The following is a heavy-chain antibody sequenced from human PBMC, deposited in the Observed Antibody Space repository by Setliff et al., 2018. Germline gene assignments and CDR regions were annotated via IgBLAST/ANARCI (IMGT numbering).Heavy chain of an antibody. CDR1: GFTFSTHS. J-gene: IGHJ3*01. CDR2: ISDSSIYI. CDR3: ARSPANGGHDAFDV. D-gene: IGHD6-25*01. V-gene: IGHV3-21*01. Sequence: GKSLKISCAASGFTFSTHSMHWVRQAPGKGLEWVSSISDSSIYIYYVDSVKGRFTISRDNAQNSLYLQMDSLRAEDTAVYYCARSPANGGHDAFDVWGQGTMVTVSS.